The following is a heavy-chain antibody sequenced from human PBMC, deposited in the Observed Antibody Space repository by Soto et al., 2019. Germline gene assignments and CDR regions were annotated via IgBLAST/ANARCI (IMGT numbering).Heavy chain of an antibody. CDR2: FDPEDGET. CDR3: ATRSQWLVRGDWFDP. D-gene: IGHD6-19*01. V-gene: IGHV1-24*01. Sequence: EASVKVSCKVSGYTLTELSMHWVRQAPGKGLEWMGGFDPEDGETIYAQKFQGRVTMTEDTSTDTAYMELSSLRSEDTAVYYCATRSQWLVRGDWFDPWGQGTLVTVSS. J-gene: IGHJ5*02. CDR1: GYTLTELS.